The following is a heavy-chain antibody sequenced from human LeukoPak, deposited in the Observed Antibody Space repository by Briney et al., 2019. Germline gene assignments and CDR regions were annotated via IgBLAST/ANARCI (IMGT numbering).Heavy chain of an antibody. D-gene: IGHD2-2*01. CDR1: GYTFTGYY. CDR3: ARGSIVVVPAALKDFDY. CDR2: INPNSGGT. J-gene: IGHJ4*02. Sequence: PPASVKVSCKASGYTFTGYYMHWVRQAPGQGLEWMGRINPNSGGTNYAQKFQGRVTMTRDTSISTAYMELSRLRSDDTAVYYCARGSIVVVPAALKDFDYWGQGTLVTVSS. V-gene: IGHV1-2*06.